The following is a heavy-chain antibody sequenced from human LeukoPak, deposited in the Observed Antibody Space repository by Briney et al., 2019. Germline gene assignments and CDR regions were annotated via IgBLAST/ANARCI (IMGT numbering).Heavy chain of an antibody. D-gene: IGHD4-17*01. J-gene: IGHJ3*02. V-gene: IGHV3-66*01. CDR2: IYSGGST. CDR1: GFTVSSNY. Sequence: PGGSLRLSCAASGFTVSSNYMSWVRQAPGKGLEWVSVIYSGGSTYYADSVKGRFTISRDNSKNTLYLQMNSLRAEDTAVYYCASTRVTTVTTDAFDIWGQGTMVTVSS. CDR3: ASTRVTTVTTDAFDI.